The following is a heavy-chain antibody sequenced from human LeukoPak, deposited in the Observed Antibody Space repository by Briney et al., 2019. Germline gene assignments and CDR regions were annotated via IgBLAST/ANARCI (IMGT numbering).Heavy chain of an antibody. D-gene: IGHD4-17*01. CDR1: GGSIISYY. Sequence: PSETLSLTCTVSGGSIISYYWSWIRQPPGKGLEWIGYIYYSGTTNYNPSLKSRVTISVDTSKNQFSLKVNSVTAADTAAYYCVRSKSGTYGWFDPWGQGTLATVSS. J-gene: IGHJ5*02. CDR2: IYYSGTT. CDR3: VRSKSGTYGWFDP. V-gene: IGHV4-59*01.